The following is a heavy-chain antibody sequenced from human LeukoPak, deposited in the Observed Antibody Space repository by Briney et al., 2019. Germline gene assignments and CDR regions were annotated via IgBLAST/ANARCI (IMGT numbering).Heavy chain of an antibody. J-gene: IGHJ4*02. Sequence: GRSLRLSCAASGFTFSSYAMHWVRQAPGKGLEWVAVISYDGSNKYYADSVKGRFTISRDNSKNTLYLQMNSLRAEDTAVYYCARGGSYSSGWYQVPFDYWGQGTLVTVSS. D-gene: IGHD6-19*01. CDR2: ISYDGSNK. CDR3: ARGGSYSSGWYQVPFDY. V-gene: IGHV3-30*04. CDR1: GFTFSSYA.